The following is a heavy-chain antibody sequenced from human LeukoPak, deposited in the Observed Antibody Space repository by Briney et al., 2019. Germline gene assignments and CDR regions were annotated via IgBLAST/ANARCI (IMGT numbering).Heavy chain of an antibody. V-gene: IGHV1-69-2*01. CDR2: VDPEDGET. D-gene: IGHD3-9*01. CDR3: ATAPPSYDILTGPTKDYMDV. J-gene: IGHJ6*03. CDR1: GYTFTDYY. Sequence: ASVKVSCKVSGYTFTDYYMHWVQQAPGKGLEWMGLVDPEDGETICAEKFQGRVTITADTSTDTAYMELSSLRSEDTAVYYCATAPPSYDILTGPTKDYMDVWGKGTTVTVSS.